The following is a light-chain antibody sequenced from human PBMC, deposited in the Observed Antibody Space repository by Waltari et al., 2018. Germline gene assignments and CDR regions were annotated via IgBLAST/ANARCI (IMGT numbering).Light chain of an antibody. CDR1: SSYVGGYNY. J-gene: IGLJ2*01. CDR2: DVS. Sequence: QSALTQPASVSGSPGQSITISCTGTSSYVGGYNYVPWYQQHPARAPKLMIYDVSNRPSGVSNRFSGSKSGNTASLTISGLQAEDEADYYCSSYTSSSTVVFGGGTKLTVL. CDR3: SSYTSSSTVV. V-gene: IGLV2-14*03.